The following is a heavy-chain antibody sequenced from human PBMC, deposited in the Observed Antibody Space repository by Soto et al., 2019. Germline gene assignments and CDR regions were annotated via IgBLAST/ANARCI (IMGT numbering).Heavy chain of an antibody. CDR2: INPATGAA. CDR3: ARGGGVGVAGSAAFDM. D-gene: IGHD3-3*01. Sequence: QLHLVQSGAVVKKPGASVTVSCSASGYPVTAYYMHWVRQAPGRGLEWMGGINPATGAAKYTQTLQVGVTMSRDTSTSTVFMELSGLASEDTAVFYCARGGGVGVAGSAAFDMWGQGTLVTVSS. V-gene: IGHV1-2*02. J-gene: IGHJ3*02. CDR1: GYPVTAYY.